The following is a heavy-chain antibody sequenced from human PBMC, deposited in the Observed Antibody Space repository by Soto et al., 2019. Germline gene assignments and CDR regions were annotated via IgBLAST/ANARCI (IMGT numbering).Heavy chain of an antibody. CDR1: GFTFSDYY. V-gene: IGHV3-11*06. CDR2: ISSSSSYT. J-gene: IGHJ4*02. CDR3: AREAYGWQQRDFDY. D-gene: IGHD6-13*01. Sequence: PGGSLRLSCAASGFTFSDYYMSWIRQAPGKGLEWVSYISSSSSYTNYADSVKGRFTISRDNAKNSLYLQMNSLRAEDTAVYYCAREAYGWQQRDFDYWGQGTLVTVSS.